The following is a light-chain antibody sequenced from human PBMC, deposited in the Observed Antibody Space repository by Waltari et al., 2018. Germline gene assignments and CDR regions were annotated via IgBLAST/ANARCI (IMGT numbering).Light chain of an antibody. CDR1: QTILFSSNNKNY. CDR2: WAS. Sequence: DIVMTQSPDSLAVSLAERATITCRSSQTILFSSNNKNYLVWYQQKTGQPPKLLIYWASTRESGVPDRFSGSGSGTDFTLAISSLQAEDVAVYYCQQTYSTPPTFGGGTKVEIK. V-gene: IGKV4-1*01. J-gene: IGKJ4*01. CDR3: QQTYSTPPT.